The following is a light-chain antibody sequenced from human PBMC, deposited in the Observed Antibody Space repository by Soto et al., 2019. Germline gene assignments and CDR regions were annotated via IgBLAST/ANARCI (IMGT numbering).Light chain of an antibody. J-gene: IGKJ1*01. Sequence: DIQMTQSPSTLSGSVGDRVTITCRASQTISSWLAWYQQKPGKAPKLLIYKASTLKSGVQSRFSGSGSGTEFTLTISSLQPDDFATYYCKQYNSYSPTFGQGTKVDIK. CDR2: KAS. CDR3: KQYNSYSPT. V-gene: IGKV1-5*03. CDR1: QTISSW.